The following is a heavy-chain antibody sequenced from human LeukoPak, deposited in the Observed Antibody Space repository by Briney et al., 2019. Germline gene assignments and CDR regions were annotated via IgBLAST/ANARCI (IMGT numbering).Heavy chain of an antibody. CDR2: ISGSGGST. CDR3: AKLGYGSGSLDY. Sequence: GGSLRLSCAASGFTFSSYGMSWVRQAPGKGLEWVSAISGSGGSTYYADSVKGRFTISRDNSKNALYLQMNSLRAEDTAVYYCAKLGYGSGSLDYWGQGTLVTVSS. V-gene: IGHV3-23*01. J-gene: IGHJ4*02. D-gene: IGHD3-10*01. CDR1: GFTFSSYG.